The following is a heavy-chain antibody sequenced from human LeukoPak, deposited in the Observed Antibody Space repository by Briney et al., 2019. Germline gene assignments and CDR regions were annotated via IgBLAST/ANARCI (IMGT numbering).Heavy chain of an antibody. CDR3: ARVPAALGYYYYYYMDV. CDR1: GGSISSYY. D-gene: IGHD2-2*01. V-gene: IGHV4-59*08. J-gene: IGHJ6*03. CDR2: TYYSGST. Sequence: SETLSLTCTVSGGSISSYYWSWIRQPPGKGLEWIGYTYYSGSTNYNPSLKSRVTISVDTSKNQFSLKLSSVTAADTAVYYCARVPAALGYYYYYYMDVWGKGTTVTVSS.